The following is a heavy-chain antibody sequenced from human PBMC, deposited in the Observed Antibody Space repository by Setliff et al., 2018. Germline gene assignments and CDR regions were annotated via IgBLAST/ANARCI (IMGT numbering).Heavy chain of an antibody. D-gene: IGHD3-3*01. CDR2: VSVSGDNT. J-gene: IGHJ4*02. CDR1: GGSVSPYF. V-gene: IGHV3-23*01. CDR3: AGQGPIFGSGLIPGFDQ. Sequence: ETLSLTCTVSGGSVSPYFWSWVRQAPGKGLEWVSTVSVSGDNTYYTDPVKGRFTTSRDNSKNTLSLQMSSLRTEDTALYFCAGQGPIFGSGLIPGFDQWGQGTMVTVS.